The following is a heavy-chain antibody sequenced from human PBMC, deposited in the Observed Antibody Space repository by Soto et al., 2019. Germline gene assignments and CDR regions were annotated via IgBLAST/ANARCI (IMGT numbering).Heavy chain of an antibody. CDR3: ARVPAAGEDWFDP. D-gene: IGHD6-13*01. CDR1: GGXISSSSYY. CDR2: IYYSGST. V-gene: IGHV4-39*01. Sequence: SETLSLTCTVSGGXISSSSYYWGWIRQPPGKGLEWIGSIYYSGSTYYNPSLKSRVTISVDTSKNQFSLKLSSVTAADTAVYYCARVPAAGEDWFDPWGQGTLVTVSS. J-gene: IGHJ5*02.